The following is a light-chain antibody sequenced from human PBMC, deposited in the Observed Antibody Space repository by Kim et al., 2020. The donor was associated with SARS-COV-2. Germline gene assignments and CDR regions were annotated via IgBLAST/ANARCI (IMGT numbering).Light chain of an antibody. Sequence: GKTVTISCTRSSGSIASNYVRWYQQRPGSAPTTVIYEDNQRPSGVPDRFSGSIDSSSNSASLTISGLKTEDEADYYCQSYDSSSVVFGGGTQLTVL. CDR1: SGSIASNY. V-gene: IGLV6-57*03. CDR3: QSYDSSSVV. CDR2: EDN. J-gene: IGLJ2*01.